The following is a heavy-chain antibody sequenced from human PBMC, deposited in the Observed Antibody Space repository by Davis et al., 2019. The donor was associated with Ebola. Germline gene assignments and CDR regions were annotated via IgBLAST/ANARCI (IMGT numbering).Heavy chain of an antibody. Sequence: GESLKISCAASGFTFSSYAMHWVRQAPGKGLEWVAVISYDGSNKYYADSVKGRFTISRDNSKNTLYLQMNSLRAEDTAVYYCARGRRYSYGPPRYWGQGTLVTVSS. CDR1: GFTFSSYA. CDR2: ISYDGSNK. J-gene: IGHJ4*02. D-gene: IGHD5-18*01. CDR3: ARGRRYSYGPPRY. V-gene: IGHV3-30-3*01.